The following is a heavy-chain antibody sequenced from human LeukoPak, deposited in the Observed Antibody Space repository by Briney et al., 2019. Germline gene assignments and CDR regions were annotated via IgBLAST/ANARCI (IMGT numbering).Heavy chain of an antibody. J-gene: IGHJ4*02. CDR3: ARATSTYYYDSSSYYLEY. CDR2: ISAYNGKT. CDR1: GYTFTSYG. Sequence: GASVKVSCKASGYTFTSYGISWVRQAPGQGLEWMGWISAYNGKTNYAQKLQGRVTMTTDTSTSTAYMELRSLRSDDTAVYYCARATSTYYYDSSSYYLEYWGQGTLVTVSS. D-gene: IGHD3-22*01. V-gene: IGHV1-18*01.